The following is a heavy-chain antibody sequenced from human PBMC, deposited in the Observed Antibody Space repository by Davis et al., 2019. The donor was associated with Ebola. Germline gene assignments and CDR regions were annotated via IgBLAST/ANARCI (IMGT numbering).Heavy chain of an antibody. V-gene: IGHV1-3*01. CDR1: GYTFTSYA. Sequence: ASVKVPCKASGYTFTSYAMHWVRQAPGQRLEWMGWINAGNGNTKYSQKFQGRVTITRDTSASTAYMELSSLRSEDTAVYYCARTVGYCSGGSCGYYYYYGMDVWGQGTTVTVSS. CDR2: INAGNGNT. D-gene: IGHD2-15*01. J-gene: IGHJ6*02. CDR3: ARTVGYCSGGSCGYYYYYGMDV.